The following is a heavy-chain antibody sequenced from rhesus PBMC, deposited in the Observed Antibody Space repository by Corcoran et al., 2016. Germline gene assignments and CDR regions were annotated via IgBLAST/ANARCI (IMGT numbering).Heavy chain of an antibody. D-gene: IGHD3-9*01. CDR1: GGSISSNY. CDR3: ARSVYEDDYWLLLHRWYFDL. CDR2: IYGSVGSP. V-gene: IGHV4-147*01. Sequence: QVQLQESGPGLVKPSETLSLTCAVSGGSISSNYWSWIRQPPGKGLEWIGRIYGSVGSPTYNPSLQSRVTLSTATSKNQFSLELSSLTAADTAVYYCARSVYEDDYWLLLHRWYFDLWCPGTPITISS. J-gene: IGHJ2*01.